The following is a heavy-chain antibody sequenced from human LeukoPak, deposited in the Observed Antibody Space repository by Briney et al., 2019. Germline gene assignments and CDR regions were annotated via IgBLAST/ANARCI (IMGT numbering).Heavy chain of an antibody. CDR2: IIPLLGTR. D-gene: IGHD3-22*01. Sequence: ASVKVSCKSSAGPFTTYEINWVRQAPGQGLEWMGGIIPLLGTRKDAQKFQGRVTMTRDTSSSTAYMELSSLRSADTAVYYCASEYKYDSSGANAFDIWGQGTMVTVSS. CDR1: AGPFTTYE. V-gene: IGHV1-2*02. CDR3: ASEYKYDSSGANAFDI. J-gene: IGHJ3*02.